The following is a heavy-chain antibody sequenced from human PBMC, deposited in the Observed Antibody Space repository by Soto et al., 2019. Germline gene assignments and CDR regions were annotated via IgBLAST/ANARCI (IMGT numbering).Heavy chain of an antibody. CDR1: GFTFSGYY. CDR2: ISSSSSYT. Sequence: GGSLRLFCAASGFTFSGYYMSWIRQAPGKGVEWVSYISSSSSYTNYADSVKGRFTISRDNAKNSLYLQMNSLRAEDTAVYYCARRPHYYDSSGYHNVFDYWGQGTLVTVSS. CDR3: ARRPHYYDSSGYHNVFDY. V-gene: IGHV3-11*06. D-gene: IGHD3-22*01. J-gene: IGHJ4*02.